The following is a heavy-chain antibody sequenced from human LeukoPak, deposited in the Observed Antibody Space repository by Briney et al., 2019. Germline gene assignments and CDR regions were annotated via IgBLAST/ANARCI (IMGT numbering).Heavy chain of an antibody. CDR3: ASQGPEGFDY. V-gene: IGHV1-45*02. J-gene: IGHJ4*02. CDR2: ITPFNGNT. Sequence: SVKVSXKASGYTFTYRYLHWVRQAPGQALEWMGWITPFNGNTNYAQKFQDRVTITRDRPMSTAYMELSSLRSEDTAMYYCASQGPEGFDYWGQGTLVTVSS. CDR1: GYTFTYRY.